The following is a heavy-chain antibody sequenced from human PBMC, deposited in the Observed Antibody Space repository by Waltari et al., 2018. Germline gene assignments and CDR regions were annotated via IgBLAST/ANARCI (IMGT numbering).Heavy chain of an antibody. V-gene: IGHV4-34*01. J-gene: IGHJ6*02. CDR3: VRLEDCTGPGGNCYSGAPFAVDV. CDR1: GGSLRGYY. Sequence: QVHLQQWGAGLLRPSETLSLICAVYGGSLRGYYWGWIRKPPGKGLEWIGESNQSPKRNYNPSLRSRVHMSIDTSQNQFSLQLTSVTAADTGVYYCVRLEDCTGPGGNCYSGAPFAVDVWGQGTTVTVPS. CDR2: SNQSPKR. D-gene: IGHD2-8*02.